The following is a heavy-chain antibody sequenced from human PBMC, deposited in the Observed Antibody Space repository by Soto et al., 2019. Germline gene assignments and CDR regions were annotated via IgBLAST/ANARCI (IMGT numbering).Heavy chain of an antibody. CDR2: ISAYNGNT. CDR3: ARDTPCGVVTAYYFDC. V-gene: IGHV1-18*04. CDR1: GYTFTSYG. J-gene: IGHJ4*02. D-gene: IGHD3-3*01. Sequence: ASVKVSCKASGYTFTSYGISWVRQAPEQGLEWMGWISAYNGNTNYAQKLQGRVTMTTDTSTSTAYMELRSLRSDDTAVCYCARDTPCGVVTAYYFDCWGQGNMVTVSS.